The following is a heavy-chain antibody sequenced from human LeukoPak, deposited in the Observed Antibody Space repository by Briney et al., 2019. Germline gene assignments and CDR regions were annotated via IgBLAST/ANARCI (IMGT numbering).Heavy chain of an antibody. CDR3: ARLTTMVTTFVY. V-gene: IGHV3-7*01. CDR2: INPAGSDK. Sequence: GGSLRLSCAASRFTIVSYWMSWVRQAPRKGLEWVASINPAGSDKFYVDSVKGRFTISRDNAENSFYLQMNSLRGEDTAVYYCARLTTMVTTFVYWGQGALVTVSS. D-gene: IGHD5-18*01. J-gene: IGHJ4*02. CDR1: RFTIVSYW.